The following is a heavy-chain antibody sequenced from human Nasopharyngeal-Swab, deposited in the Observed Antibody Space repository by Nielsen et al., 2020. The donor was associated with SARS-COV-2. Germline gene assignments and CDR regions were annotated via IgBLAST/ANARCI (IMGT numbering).Heavy chain of an antibody. Sequence: ASVKVSCKASGYTFTSFYIHWFRQAPGQGLEWMGIINTRDGRTFIPQKFWGRVTMTTDTSTTTAYMEVRSLRSDDTAVYYCARDGNSNYDYYGMDVWGQGTTVTVSS. J-gene: IGHJ6*02. CDR2: INTRDGRT. D-gene: IGHD1-7*01. CDR3: ARDGNSNYDYYGMDV. V-gene: IGHV1-46*01. CDR1: GYTFTSFY.